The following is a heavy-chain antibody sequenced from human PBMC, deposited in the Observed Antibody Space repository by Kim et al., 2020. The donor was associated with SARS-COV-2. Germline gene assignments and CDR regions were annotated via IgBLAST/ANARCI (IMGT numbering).Heavy chain of an antibody. CDR1: GFTFSSYS. J-gene: IGHJ6*02. D-gene: IGHD4-17*01. Sequence: GGSLRLSCAASGFTFSSYSMNWVRQAPGKGLEWVSYISSSSSTIYYAASVKGRFTISRDNAKNSLYLQMNSLRDEDTAVYYCASRTVRHYYYYGMDVWGQGTTVTVSS. CDR2: ISSSSSTI. CDR3: ASRTVRHYYYYGMDV. V-gene: IGHV3-48*02.